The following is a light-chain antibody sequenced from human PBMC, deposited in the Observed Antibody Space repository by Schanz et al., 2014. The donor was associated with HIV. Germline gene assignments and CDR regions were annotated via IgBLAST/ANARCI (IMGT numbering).Light chain of an antibody. CDR2: GVS. Sequence: EIVMTQSPATLSVSPGERATLSCRASQSVSSNLAWYQQKPGQAPRLLMYGVSTRATGIPARFSGSGSGTEFTLTISSLQSEDFAVYYCQQYDTWPRTFGHGTKVDIK. J-gene: IGKJ1*01. CDR1: QSVSSN. CDR3: QQYDTWPRT. V-gene: IGKV3-15*01.